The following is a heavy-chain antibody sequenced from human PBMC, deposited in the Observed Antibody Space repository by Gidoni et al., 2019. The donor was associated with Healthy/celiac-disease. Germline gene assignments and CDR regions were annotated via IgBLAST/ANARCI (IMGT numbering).Heavy chain of an antibody. CDR2: IYYSGST. V-gene: IGHV4-39*07. J-gene: IGHJ6*02. CDR3: ARDGGYWFYGMDV. Sequence: QPQLQESGPGLVKPSETLSLTCTVSGGSMSSSSYYWGWLRQPPGKGLEWIGSIYYSGSTYYNPSLKSRVTISVDTSKNQFSLKLSSVTAADTAVYYCARDGGYWFYGMDVWGQGTTVTVSS. CDR1: GGSMSSSSYY. D-gene: IGHD5-12*01.